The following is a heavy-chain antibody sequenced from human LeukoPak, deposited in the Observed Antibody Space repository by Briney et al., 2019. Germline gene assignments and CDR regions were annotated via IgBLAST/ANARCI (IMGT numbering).Heavy chain of an antibody. CDR1: GYTFTGYY. D-gene: IGHD3-3*01. V-gene: IGHV1-2*02. Sequence: ASVTLSCKASGYTFTGYYMHWVRQAPGQGLEWMGWINPNSGGTNYAQKFQGRVTMTRDTSISTAYMELSRLRSVDTAVYYCARGRSGYSYDYWGQGTVVSIS. J-gene: IGHJ4*02. CDR2: INPNSGGT. CDR3: ARGRSGYSYDY.